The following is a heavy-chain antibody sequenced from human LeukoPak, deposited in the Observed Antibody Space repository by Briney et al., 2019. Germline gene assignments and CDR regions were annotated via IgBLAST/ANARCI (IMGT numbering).Heavy chain of an antibody. CDR3: ARGARYCGGDCRNWFDP. CDR2: IIPILGIA. Sequence: SVKVSCKASGGAFSSYAISWVRQAPGQGLEWMGRIIPILGIANYAQKFQGRVTITADKSTSTAYMELSSLRSEDTAVYYCARGARYCGGDCRNWFDPWGQGTLVTVSS. J-gene: IGHJ5*02. D-gene: IGHD2-21*02. V-gene: IGHV1-69*04. CDR1: GGAFSSYA.